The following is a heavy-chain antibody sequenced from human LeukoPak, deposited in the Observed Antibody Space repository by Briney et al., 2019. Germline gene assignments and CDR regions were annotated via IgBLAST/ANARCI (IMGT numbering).Heavy chain of an antibody. CDR3: AKDLISMVRGSPMDV. Sequence: PGRSLRLSCAASGLTFSNYGMHWVRQAPGKGLEWVALITYDGYYKYYADSVKGRFTISRDNSKNMYLQMNSLRAEDTAVYYCAKDLISMVRGSPMDVWGQGTTVTVSS. V-gene: IGHV3-30*18. D-gene: IGHD3-10*01. J-gene: IGHJ6*02. CDR2: ITYDGYYK. CDR1: GLTFSNYG.